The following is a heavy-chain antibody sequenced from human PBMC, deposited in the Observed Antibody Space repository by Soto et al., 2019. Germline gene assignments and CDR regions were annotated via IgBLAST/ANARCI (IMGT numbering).Heavy chain of an antibody. V-gene: IGHV4-59*01. CDR1: GGSISSYY. Sequence: QVQLQESGPGLVKPSETLSLTCTVSGGSISSYYWSWIRQPPGKGLEWIGYIYYSGSTNYNPSLKSRVNISVDTSKNQFSLKLSSVTAADTAVYYCARAWGRVFDYWGQGTLVTVSS. CDR2: IYYSGST. CDR3: ARAWGRVFDY. J-gene: IGHJ4*02. D-gene: IGHD2-15*01.